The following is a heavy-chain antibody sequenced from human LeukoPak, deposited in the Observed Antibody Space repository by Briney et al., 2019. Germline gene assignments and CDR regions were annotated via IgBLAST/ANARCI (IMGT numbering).Heavy chain of an antibody. CDR3: ARLRPPSSGYYYAFDY. V-gene: IGHV3-48*01. D-gene: IGHD3-22*01. CDR1: GLTFSSYS. Sequence: PGGSLRLSCAASGLTFSSYSMNWVRQAPGKGLEWVSYISSSSSTIYYADSVKGRFTISRDNAKNSLYLQMNSLRAEDTAVYYCARLRPPSSGYYYAFDYWGQGTLVTVSS. J-gene: IGHJ4*02. CDR2: ISSSSSTI.